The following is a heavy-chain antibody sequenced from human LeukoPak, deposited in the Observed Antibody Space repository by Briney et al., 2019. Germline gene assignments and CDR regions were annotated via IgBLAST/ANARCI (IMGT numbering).Heavy chain of an antibody. D-gene: IGHD3-22*01. V-gene: IGHV3-30*18. CDR2: ISYDGSNK. CDR3: AKDFSYYDSSGYGYYFDY. CDR1: GFTFSSYG. Sequence: GGSLRLSCAAAGFTFSSYGMHWVRQAPGKGLEWVAVISYDGSNKYYADSVKGRFTMSRDNSKNTLYLQMNSLRAEDTAVYYCAKDFSYYDSSGYGYYFDYWGQGTLVTVSS. J-gene: IGHJ4*02.